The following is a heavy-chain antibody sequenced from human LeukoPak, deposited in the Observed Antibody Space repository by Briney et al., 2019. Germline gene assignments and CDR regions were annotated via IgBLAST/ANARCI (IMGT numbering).Heavy chain of an antibody. Sequence: SVKVSCKASGGTFSSYAISWVRQSPGQRLESLGRIIPILGIANYAQKFQGRVTIPPDKSTSTAYMELSSLRSEDTAVYYCARDLNGFDYDSSGYYDTPFDYWGQGTLVTVSS. D-gene: IGHD3-22*01. J-gene: IGHJ4*02. V-gene: IGHV1-69*04. CDR1: GGTFSSYA. CDR2: IIPILGIA. CDR3: ARDLNGFDYDSSGYYDTPFDY.